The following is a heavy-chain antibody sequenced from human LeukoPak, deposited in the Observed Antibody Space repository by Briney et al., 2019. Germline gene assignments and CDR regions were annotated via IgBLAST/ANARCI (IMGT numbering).Heavy chain of an antibody. J-gene: IGHJ4*02. D-gene: IGHD2/OR15-2a*01. V-gene: IGHV1-2*02. CDR2: ITPNSGGT. CDR1: GYTFTSYG. CDR3: ARSSIGLGFFDY. Sequence: APVKVSCKASGYTFTSYGISWVRQAPGQGLEWMGWITPNSGGTDYALKFQGRVTMTRDTSISTAYMELTGLRSDDTAVYYCARSSIGLGFFDYWGQGTLVTVSS.